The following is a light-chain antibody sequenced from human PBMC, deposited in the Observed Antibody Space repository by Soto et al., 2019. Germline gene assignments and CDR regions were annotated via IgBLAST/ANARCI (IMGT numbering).Light chain of an antibody. CDR2: EVS. J-gene: IGLJ3*02. CDR1: SSDVGGYNY. Sequence: QSALTQPPSASGSPGQSVAISCTGTSSDVGGYNYVSWYQQHPGKAPKLMIYEVSKRPSGVPDRFSASKSGNTASLTVSGLQADDEADYYCSSYAGSSNLVFGGGTQLTVL. V-gene: IGLV2-8*01. CDR3: SSYAGSSNLV.